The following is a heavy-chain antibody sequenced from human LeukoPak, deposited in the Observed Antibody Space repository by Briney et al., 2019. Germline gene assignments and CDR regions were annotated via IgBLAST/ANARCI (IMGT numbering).Heavy chain of an antibody. Sequence: KPSQTLSLTCTVSGSSISSYYWIWIRQPPGKGLEWIGYIYHSGSTNYNPSLKSRVTISLDTSKTQFSLKLSSVTAADTAVYYCARDRPYYYGSGSYYDGFDSWGQGILVTVSS. D-gene: IGHD3-10*01. CDR2: IYHSGST. CDR1: GSSISSYY. CDR3: ARDRPYYYGSGSYYDGFDS. V-gene: IGHV4-59*01. J-gene: IGHJ4*02.